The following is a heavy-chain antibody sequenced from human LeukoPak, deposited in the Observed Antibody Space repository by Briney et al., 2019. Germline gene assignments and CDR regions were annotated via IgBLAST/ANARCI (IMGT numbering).Heavy chain of an antibody. D-gene: IGHD6-6*01. V-gene: IGHV4-4*07. J-gene: IGHJ4*02. CDR1: GVSISAYY. CDR2: IYPGESIYATENT. CDR3: ARAYSRSSFDY. Sequence: SETLSLTCTVSGVSISAYYWSWIRQPDGNGLEWIGRIYPGESIYATENTYYNPSLKSRVSMSGDTSKNQVSLKLRSVTAADTAVYYCARAYSRSSFDYWGLGTLVTVSS.